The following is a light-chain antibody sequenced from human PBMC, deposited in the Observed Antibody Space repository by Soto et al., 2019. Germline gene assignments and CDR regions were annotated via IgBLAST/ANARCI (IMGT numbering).Light chain of an antibody. CDR2: GAS. J-gene: IGKJ5*01. CDR1: QSVSSSY. Sequence: EIVLTQSPGTLSLSPGERATLSCRASQSVSSSYLAWYQQKPGQAPRLLIYGASSRATGIPDMFSGSGSGTDFTLTISRLEPEDFSVYYYQQYGSSPSITFGQGTRLEIK. CDR3: QQYGSSPSIT. V-gene: IGKV3-20*01.